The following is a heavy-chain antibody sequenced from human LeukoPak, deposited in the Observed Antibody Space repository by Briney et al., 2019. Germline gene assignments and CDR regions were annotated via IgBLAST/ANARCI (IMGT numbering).Heavy chain of an antibody. V-gene: IGHV1-69*06. CDR3: ASGTHIYRGPTFFFDY. CDR2: IIPMYGTT. Sequence: SVKVSCKASGGTFNSYAISWVRQAPGQGLEWMGRIIPMYGTTNYAHRFQGRVTISADKSTSTAYMELSSLTSEDTAVYYCASGTHIYRGPTFFFDYWGQGTLVTVSS. CDR1: GGTFNSYA. J-gene: IGHJ4*02. D-gene: IGHD2/OR15-2a*01.